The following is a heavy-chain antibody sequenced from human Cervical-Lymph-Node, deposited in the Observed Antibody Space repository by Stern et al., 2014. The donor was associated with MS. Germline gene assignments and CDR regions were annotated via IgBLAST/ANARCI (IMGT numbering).Heavy chain of an antibody. CDR1: GFTFSSYG. D-gene: IGHD3-10*01. J-gene: IGHJ6*02. CDR3: ARDHIYFGYYYYGMDV. CDR2: IWYDGSNK. Sequence: VQLVESGGGVVQPGRSLRLSCAASGFTFSSYGMHWVRQAPGKGLEWVAVIWYDGSNKYYADSVKGRFTISRDNSKNTLYLQMNSLRAEDTAVYYCARDHIYFGYYYYGMDVWGQGTTVTVSS. V-gene: IGHV3-33*01.